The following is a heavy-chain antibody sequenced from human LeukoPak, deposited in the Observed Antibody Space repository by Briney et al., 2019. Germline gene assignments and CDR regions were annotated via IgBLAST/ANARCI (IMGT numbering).Heavy chain of an antibody. V-gene: IGHV3-7*01. CDR1: GFVFSDYW. CDR3: ARDSTPRYSGCDWVF. D-gene: IGHD5-12*01. J-gene: IGHJ4*02. Sequence: QPGGSLRLSCTASGFVFSDYWMSWVRQAPGKGLEWLANINQDGSRTSHVDSVRGRFTVSRDNAKNSLYLQMNSLRVDDTAVYYCARDSTPRYSGCDWVFWGRGTLVTASS. CDR2: INQDGSRT.